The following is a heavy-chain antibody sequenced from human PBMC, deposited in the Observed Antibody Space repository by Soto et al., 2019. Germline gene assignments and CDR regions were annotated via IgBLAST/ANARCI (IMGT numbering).Heavy chain of an antibody. V-gene: IGHV4-39*01. CDR2: IYYSGST. CDR1: GGSISSSSYY. Sequence: SETLSLTCTVFGGSISSSSYYRGWIRQPPGKGLEWIGSIYYSGSTYYNPSLKSRVTISVDTSKNQFSLKLSSVTAADTAVYYFFTMYDDVWSGYYHDMDVWGKGTTVTVSS. J-gene: IGHJ6*03. D-gene: IGHD3-3*01. CDR3: FTMYDDVWSGYYHDMDV.